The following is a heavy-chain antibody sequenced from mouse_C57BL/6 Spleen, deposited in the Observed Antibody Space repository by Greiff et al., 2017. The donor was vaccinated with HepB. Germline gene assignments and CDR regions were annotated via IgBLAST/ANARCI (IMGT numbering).Heavy chain of an antibody. CDR3: EATVVGGAMDY. J-gene: IGHJ4*01. D-gene: IGHD1-1*01. CDR1: GYTFTSYW. V-gene: IGHV1-64*01. Sequence: VQLQQSGAELVKPGASVKLSCKASGYTFTSYWMHWVKQRPGQGLEWIGMIHPNSGSTNYNEKFKSKATLTVDKSSSTAYMQLSSLTSEDSAVYYCEATVVGGAMDYWGQGTSVTVSS. CDR2: IHPNSGST.